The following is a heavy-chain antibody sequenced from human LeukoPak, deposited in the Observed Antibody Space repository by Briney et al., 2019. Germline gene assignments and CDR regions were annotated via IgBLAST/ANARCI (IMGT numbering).Heavy chain of an antibody. CDR1: GYTFTRYD. CDR3: ARALHCSGGSCYSAPTPYDY. D-gene: IGHD2-15*01. V-gene: IGHV1-8*03. Sequence: ASEKVSCKASGYTFTRYDINLVRQATAPGLEWMGLMNPNSGNTGYAQNFEGRVTITRDPSINTAYMELRSLRSEDTAIYFCARALHCSGGSCYSAPTPYDYWGQGTPVTVSS. J-gene: IGHJ4*02. CDR2: MNPNSGNT.